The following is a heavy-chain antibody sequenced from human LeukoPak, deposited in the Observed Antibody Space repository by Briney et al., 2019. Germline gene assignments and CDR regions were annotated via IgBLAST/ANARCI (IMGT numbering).Heavy chain of an antibody. Sequence: ASVKVSCKTSGYTFTDYDVHWVRQAPGQGLEWMGWINPNSGSTNYAQRLQGRVTFTRDTSLSIAYMELSSLTSGDAAVYFCARGDFGETNTAFDVWGQGTLVAVSS. CDR1: GYTFTDYD. J-gene: IGHJ3*01. CDR2: INPNSGST. D-gene: IGHD4-17*01. CDR3: ARGDFGETNTAFDV. V-gene: IGHV1-8*03.